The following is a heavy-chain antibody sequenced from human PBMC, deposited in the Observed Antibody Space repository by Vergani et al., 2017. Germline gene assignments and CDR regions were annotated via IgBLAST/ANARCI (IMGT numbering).Heavy chain of an antibody. D-gene: IGHD2-15*01. CDR1: GDSGITTDYH. CDR3: ASKRGACRAAYCHSYDF. Sequence: QVQLQESGPGLVKTSETLSLTCTVSGDSGITTDYHWCWSRQPPGKGLEWNGSMDCRGSTSYNPSLESRISISFETPKNPFSLRLPSVTAADPAVYYCASKRGACRAAYCHSYDFWVPGALVGVSS. CDR2: MDCRGST. V-gene: IGHV4-39*01. J-gene: IGHJ4*02.